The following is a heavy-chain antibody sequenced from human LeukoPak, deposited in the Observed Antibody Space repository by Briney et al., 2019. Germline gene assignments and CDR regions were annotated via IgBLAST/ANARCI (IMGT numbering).Heavy chain of an antibody. D-gene: IGHD3-3*01. CDR2: ISYDGSNK. J-gene: IGHJ4*02. CDR1: GFTFSSYG. CDR3: AKGFYDFVTPDY. Sequence: GGSLRLSCAASGFTFSSYGMHWVRQAPGKGLEWVAVISYDGSNKYYADSVKGRFTISRDNSKNTLYLQMNSLRAEDTAVYYCAKGFYDFVTPDYWGQGTLVNVSS. V-gene: IGHV3-30*18.